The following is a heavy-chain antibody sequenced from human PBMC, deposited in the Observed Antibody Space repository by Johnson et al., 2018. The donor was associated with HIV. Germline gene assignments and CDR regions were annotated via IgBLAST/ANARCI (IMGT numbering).Heavy chain of an antibody. V-gene: IGHV3-30*04. Sequence: QVQLVESGGGVVQPGRSLRLSCAASEFTFNTYAMHWVRQAPGKGLEWVAVISYDGSNKYYADSVKGRFTISRDNSKNTVYLQMNSLKPEDTAGYYCGGELGEDDYYESGGDAFDIWGQGTMVTVSS. CDR2: ISYDGSNK. J-gene: IGHJ3*02. CDR3: GGELGEDDYYESGGDAFDI. D-gene: IGHD3-22*01. CDR1: EFTFNTYA.